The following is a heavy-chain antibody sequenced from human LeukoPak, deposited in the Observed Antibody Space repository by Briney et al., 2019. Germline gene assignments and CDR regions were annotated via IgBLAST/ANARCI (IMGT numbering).Heavy chain of an antibody. J-gene: IGHJ4*02. CDR3: AINGDYGDYGGNY. CDR1: GHTFTSYA. Sequence: ASVKVSCKASGHTFTSYAMHWVRQAPGQRLEWMGWINAGNGNTKYSQKFQGRVTITRDTSASTAYMELSSLRSEDTAVYYCAINGDYGDYGGNYWGQGTLVTVSS. V-gene: IGHV1-3*01. CDR2: INAGNGNT. D-gene: IGHD4-17*01.